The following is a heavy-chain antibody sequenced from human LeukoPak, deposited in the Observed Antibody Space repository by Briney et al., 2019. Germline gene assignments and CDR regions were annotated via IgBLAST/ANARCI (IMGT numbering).Heavy chain of an antibody. CDR1: GFTFSSYA. CDR3: ARDHVEMATSSHYFDY. D-gene: IGHD5-24*01. Sequence: GRSLRLSCAASGFTFSSYAMHWVRQAPGKGLEWVAVISYDGSNKNYADSVKGRFTISRDNSKNTLYLQMNSLRAEDTAVYYCARDHVEMATSSHYFDYWGQGTLVTVSS. CDR2: ISYDGSNK. J-gene: IGHJ4*02. V-gene: IGHV3-30*04.